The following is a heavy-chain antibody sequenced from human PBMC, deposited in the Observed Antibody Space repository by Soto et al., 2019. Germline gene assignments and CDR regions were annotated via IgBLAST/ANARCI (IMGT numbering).Heavy chain of an antibody. Sequence: QVQLVQSGAEVKKPRASVKVSCKASGYTFTSYDINWVRQATGQGLEWMGWMNPNSGNTGYAQKFQGRVTMTRNTSISTAYMELSSLRSEDTAVYYCARDLSYSSSSLNWFDPWGQGTLVTVSS. J-gene: IGHJ5*02. D-gene: IGHD6-6*01. V-gene: IGHV1-8*01. CDR2: MNPNSGNT. CDR3: ARDLSYSSSSLNWFDP. CDR1: GYTFTSYD.